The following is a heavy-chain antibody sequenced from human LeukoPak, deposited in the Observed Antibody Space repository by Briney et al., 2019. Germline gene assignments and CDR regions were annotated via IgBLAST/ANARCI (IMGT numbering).Heavy chain of an antibody. V-gene: IGHV3-23*01. Sequence: GGSLRLSCAASGFTFSSYAMSWVRQAPGKGLEWVSAISGSGGSTYYADSVKGRFTISRDNSKNTLYLQMNSLRAEDTAVYYRAKLGSTYYDFWSEDYFDYWGQGTLVTVSS. D-gene: IGHD3-3*01. CDR1: GFTFSSYA. CDR3: AKLGSTYYDFWSEDYFDY. J-gene: IGHJ4*02. CDR2: ISGSGGST.